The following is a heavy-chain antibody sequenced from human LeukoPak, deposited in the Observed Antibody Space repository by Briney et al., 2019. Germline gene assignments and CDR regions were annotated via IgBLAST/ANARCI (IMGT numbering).Heavy chain of an antibody. V-gene: IGHV1-8*03. Sequence: ASEKVSCKAPGYTFTNYHINWVRQATGQGLEWMGWMNPNNGDSGYAQKFQGRVTITRDTSISTSYMELRSLRSDDTAVYFCARTTSFTASGYDYWGQGTLVTVSS. CDR3: ARTTSFTASGYDY. CDR2: MNPNNGDS. J-gene: IGHJ4*02. D-gene: IGHD6-25*01. CDR1: GYTFTNYH.